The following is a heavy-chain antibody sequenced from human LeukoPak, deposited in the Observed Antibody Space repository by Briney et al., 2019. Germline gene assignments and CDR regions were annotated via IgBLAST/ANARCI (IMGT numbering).Heavy chain of an antibody. Sequence: PSQTLSLTCAVSGGSISSGGYSWSWIRQPPGKGLEWIGYIYHSGSTYYNPSLKSRVTISVDRSKNQFSLKLSSVTAADTAVYYCAAWGSDWGTQNWLDPWGQGTLVTVSS. D-gene: IGHD3-9*01. CDR3: AAWGSDWGTQNWLDP. J-gene: IGHJ5*02. CDR1: GGSISSGGYS. V-gene: IGHV4-30-2*01. CDR2: IYHSGST.